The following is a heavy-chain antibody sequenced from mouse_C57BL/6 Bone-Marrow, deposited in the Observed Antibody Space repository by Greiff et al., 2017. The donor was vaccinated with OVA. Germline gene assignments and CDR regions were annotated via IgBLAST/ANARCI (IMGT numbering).Heavy chain of an antibody. V-gene: IGHV8-8*01. J-gene: IGHJ4*01. CDR1: GFSLSTFGMG. CDR3: ARMNLQANWDAMDD. CDR2: IWWDDDK. Sequence: QVTLKVSGPGILQPSQTLSLTCSFSGFSLSTFGMGVGWIRQPSGKGLEWLAHIWWDDDKYYNPALKSRLTITKDTSKNQVFLKIANVDTADTATYDGARMNLQANWDAMDDWGQGTSVTVSS. D-gene: IGHD4-1*01.